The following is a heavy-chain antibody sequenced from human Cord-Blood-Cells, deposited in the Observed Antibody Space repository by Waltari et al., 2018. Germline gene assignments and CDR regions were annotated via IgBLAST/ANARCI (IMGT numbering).Heavy chain of an antibody. Sequence: QLQLQESGPGLVKPSETLSLTCTVSGGSISSSSYYWGWIRQPPGKGLEWIGSIYYSGSTYYNPSLKSRVTRSVDTSKNQFSLKLSSVTAADTAVYYCARHRGAYCGGDCYYFDYWGQGTLVTVSS. V-gene: IGHV4-39*01. J-gene: IGHJ4*02. CDR1: GGSISSSSYY. CDR3: ARHRGAYCGGDCYYFDY. D-gene: IGHD2-21*02. CDR2: IYYSGST.